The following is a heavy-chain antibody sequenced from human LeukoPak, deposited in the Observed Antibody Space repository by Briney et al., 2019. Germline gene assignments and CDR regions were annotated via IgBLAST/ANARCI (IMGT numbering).Heavy chain of an antibody. CDR2: ISGSGGST. Sequence: GGSLRLSCAASGFTFSSYAMSWVRQAPGKGLEWVSAISGSGGSTYYADSVKGRFTISRDNSKNTLYLQMNGLRAEDTAVYYCAKDETAMVSLHLRAFDYWGQGTLVTVPS. D-gene: IGHD5-18*01. J-gene: IGHJ4*02. CDR1: GFTFSSYA. CDR3: AKDETAMVSLHLRAFDY. V-gene: IGHV3-23*01.